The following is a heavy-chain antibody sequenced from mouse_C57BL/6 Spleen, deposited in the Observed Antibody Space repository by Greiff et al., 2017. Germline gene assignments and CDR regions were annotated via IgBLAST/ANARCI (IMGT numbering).Heavy chain of an antibody. CDR2: ISYDGSN. V-gene: IGHV3-6*01. J-gene: IGHJ1*03. D-gene: IGHD1-1*01. CDR1: GYSITSGYY. Sequence: EVQVVESGPGLVKPSQSLSLTCSVTGYSITSGYYWNWIRQFPGNKLEWMGYISYDGSNNYNPSLKNRISITRDTSKNQFFLKLNSVTTEDTATYYCARGSSARYFDVWGTGTTVTVSS. CDR3: ARGSSARYFDV.